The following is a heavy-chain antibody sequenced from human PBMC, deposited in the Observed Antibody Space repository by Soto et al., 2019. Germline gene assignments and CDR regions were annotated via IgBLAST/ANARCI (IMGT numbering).Heavy chain of an antibody. D-gene: IGHD3-22*01. CDR2: ISGSGGST. Sequence: HPGGSLRLSCAASGFTFSSYAMSWVRQAPGKGLEWVSAISGSGGSTYYADSVKGRFTISRDNSKNTLYLQMNSLRAEDTAVYYCAKRTPIHTYYYEKGGMDVWGQGTTVTVSS. CDR1: GFTFSSYA. V-gene: IGHV3-23*01. J-gene: IGHJ6*02. CDR3: AKRTPIHTYYYEKGGMDV.